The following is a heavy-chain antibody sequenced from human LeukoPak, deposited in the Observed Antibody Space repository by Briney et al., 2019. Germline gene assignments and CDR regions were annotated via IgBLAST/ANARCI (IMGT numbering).Heavy chain of an antibody. Sequence: PGGSLRLSCTASGFTFTTYAMSWVRQAPGKGLEWVSVISGSAGRRYNADSVKGRFTISRDNSRNTLYLQMNSLRAEDTAVYYCARRSRYGDYNYYYYGMDVWGQGTTVTVSS. D-gene: IGHD4-17*01. CDR1: GFTFTTYA. J-gene: IGHJ6*02. V-gene: IGHV3-23*01. CDR2: ISGSAGRR. CDR3: ARRSRYGDYNYYYYGMDV.